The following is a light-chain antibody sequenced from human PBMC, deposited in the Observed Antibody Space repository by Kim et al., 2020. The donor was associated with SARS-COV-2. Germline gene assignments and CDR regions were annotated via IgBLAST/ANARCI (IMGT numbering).Light chain of an antibody. J-gene: IGLJ3*02. CDR3: CSYAGSGTWV. CDR1: SSDVGNYDY. Sequence: GQSITLSCTGTSSDVGNYDYVSWYQQRPGTAPKVIIYEVNKRPSGVSDRFSGSKSGNTASLTVSGLQAEDETDYYCCSYAGSGTWVFGGGTQLTVL. V-gene: IGLV2-23*02. CDR2: EVN.